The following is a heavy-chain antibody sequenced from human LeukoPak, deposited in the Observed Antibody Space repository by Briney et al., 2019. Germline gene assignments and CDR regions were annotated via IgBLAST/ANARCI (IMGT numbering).Heavy chain of an antibody. CDR1: GFTFSSYA. V-gene: IGHV3-23*01. D-gene: IGHD1-26*01. J-gene: IGHJ4*02. Sequence: GGSLRLSCAASGFTFSSYAMSWVRQAPGKGLEWVSAISGSGGSTYYADSVKGRFTISRDNSKNTLYLQMNSLRAEDTAVYYCAKDWGYSGTHRYFYYWGQGTLVTVSS. CDR2: ISGSGGST. CDR3: AKDWGYSGTHRYFYY.